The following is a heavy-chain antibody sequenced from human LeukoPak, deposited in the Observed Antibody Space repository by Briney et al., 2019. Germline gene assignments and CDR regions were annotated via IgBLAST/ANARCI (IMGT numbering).Heavy chain of an antibody. CDR1: GYTFTSYA. J-gene: IGHJ4*02. D-gene: IGHD5-12*01. Sequence: ASVKVSCKASGYTFTSYAMHWVRQAPGQRLEWMGWINAGNGNTKYSQKFQGRVTVTRDTSASTAYMELSSLRSEDTAVYYCARDLRIVATPFDYWGQGTLVTVSS. CDR3: ARDLRIVATPFDY. V-gene: IGHV1-3*01. CDR2: INAGNGNT.